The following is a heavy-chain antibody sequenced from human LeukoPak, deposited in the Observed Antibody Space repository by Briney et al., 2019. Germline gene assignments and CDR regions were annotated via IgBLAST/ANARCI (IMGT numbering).Heavy chain of an antibody. Sequence: PGGSLRLSCAASGFTFSSYSMNWVRQAPGKGLEGVSSISSSSSYIYYADSVKGRFTISRHNAKNSLYLQMNSLRAEDTAVYYCAGLQLFDYWGQGTLVTVSS. CDR3: AGLQLFDY. CDR2: ISSSSSYI. J-gene: IGHJ4*02. CDR1: GFTFSSYS. D-gene: IGHD5-18*01. V-gene: IGHV3-21*01.